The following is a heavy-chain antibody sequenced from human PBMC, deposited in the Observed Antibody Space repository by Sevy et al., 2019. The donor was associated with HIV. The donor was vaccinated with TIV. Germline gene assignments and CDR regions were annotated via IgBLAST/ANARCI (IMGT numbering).Heavy chain of an antibody. D-gene: IGHD3-16*01. CDR1: GYTFTNYY. CDR2: INPSDVST. CDR3: GRTSPRGGFDY. J-gene: IGHJ4*02. V-gene: IGHV1-46*03. Sequence: SVKVSCKASGYTFTNYYMHWVRQAPGQGLEWMGIINPSDVSTIYAQKFQGRVTMTRDTSTSTVYMELSSLRSDDTAVYYCGRTSPRGGFDYWGQGALVTVSS.